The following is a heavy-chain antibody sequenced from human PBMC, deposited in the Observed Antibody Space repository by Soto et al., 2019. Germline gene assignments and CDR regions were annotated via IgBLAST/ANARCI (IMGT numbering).Heavy chain of an antibody. CDR2: INHSGST. CDR3: ASRPSSSGGSCCSWFDP. D-gene: IGHD2-15*01. J-gene: IGHJ5*02. CDR1: GGSFSGYY. V-gene: IGHV4-34*01. Sequence: SETLSLTCAVYGGSFSGYYWSWIRQPPGKGLEWIGEINHSGSTNYNPSLKSRVTISVDTSKNQFSLELSSVTAADTAVYYCASRPSSSGGSCCSWFDPWGQGTLVTVSS.